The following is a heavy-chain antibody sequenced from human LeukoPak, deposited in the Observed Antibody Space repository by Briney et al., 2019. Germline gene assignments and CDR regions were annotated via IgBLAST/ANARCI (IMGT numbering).Heavy chain of an antibody. D-gene: IGHD6-6*01. J-gene: IGHJ2*01. V-gene: IGHV4-34*01. CDR3: ARVAAPQRTYWYFDL. CDR1: VGSLSGYY. Sequence: PSETLSLTCAVYVGSLSGYYWSWIRQPPGGGLEWVGEINHSGDTKYNPSLKSRVTILVDTSKNQFSLKLTSVTAADTAVYFCARVAAPQRTYWYFDLWGRGALAPVSS. CDR2: INHSGDT.